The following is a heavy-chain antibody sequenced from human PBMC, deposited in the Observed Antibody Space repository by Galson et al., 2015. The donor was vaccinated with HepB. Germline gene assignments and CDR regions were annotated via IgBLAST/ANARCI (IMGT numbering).Heavy chain of an antibody. V-gene: IGHV1-58*01. J-gene: IGHJ4*02. CDR3: VTGQGDRSN. D-gene: IGHD3-22*01. CDR1: GFTFIRSA. CDR2: IDVGSGKT. Sequence: SVKVSCKVSGFTFIRSAVQWVRQVRGQRLEWMGWIDVGSGKTNYAQKFQERVTITRDMSTSTAYMEMSSLRSEATAVYYCVTGQGDRSNWGQGTLVTVSS.